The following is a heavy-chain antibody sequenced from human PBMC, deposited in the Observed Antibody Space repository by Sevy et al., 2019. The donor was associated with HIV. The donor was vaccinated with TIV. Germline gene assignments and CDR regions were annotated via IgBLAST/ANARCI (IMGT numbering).Heavy chain of an antibody. V-gene: IGHV4-61*01. CDR2: IYYSGST. Sequence: SETLSLTCTVSGGSVSSGSHYWSWIRQPPGKGLEWIGYIYYSGSTNYNPSLKSRVTISVDTSKNQFSLKLSSVTAADTAVYYCARDRQGSSWYFDYWGQGTLVTVSS. J-gene: IGHJ4*02. CDR1: GGSVSSGSHY. CDR3: ARDRQGSSWYFDY. D-gene: IGHD6-13*01.